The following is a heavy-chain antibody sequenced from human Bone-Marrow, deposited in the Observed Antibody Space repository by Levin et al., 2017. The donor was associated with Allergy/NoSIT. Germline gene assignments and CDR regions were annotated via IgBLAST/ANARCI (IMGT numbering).Heavy chain of an antibody. D-gene: IGHD1-26*01. CDR2: TSFDGNEK. V-gene: IGHV3-30*18. Sequence: GESLKISCAASGFTFSNYGMHWVRQTPGKGLEWVAVTSFDGNEKYYADSVRGRFTISRDNSENTLYLQMNSLGTDDTALYYFVKDPGAWWEVGNNYDYGMDVWGQGTLATVSS. CDR1: GFTFSNYG. CDR3: VKDPGAWWEVGNNYDYGMDV. J-gene: IGHJ6*01.